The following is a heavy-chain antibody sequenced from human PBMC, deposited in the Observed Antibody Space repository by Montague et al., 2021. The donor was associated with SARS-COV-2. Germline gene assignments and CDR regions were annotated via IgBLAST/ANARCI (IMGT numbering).Heavy chain of an antibody. Sequence: PVLVKPTQALTLTCTVSGFPLNNRLGVTWIRQPPGKALEWLAHIFLNGEQSVTTSLKTRVTVSRDTSKNQVVLSMTNVDPADTATYYCARIRSDPPLLYLGVWDYYFDFWGQGILASVSS. CDR2: IFLNGEQ. CDR3: ARIRSDPPLLYLGVWDYYFDF. J-gene: IGHJ4*02. D-gene: IGHD3-16*02. CDR1: GFPLNNRLG. V-gene: IGHV2-26*01.